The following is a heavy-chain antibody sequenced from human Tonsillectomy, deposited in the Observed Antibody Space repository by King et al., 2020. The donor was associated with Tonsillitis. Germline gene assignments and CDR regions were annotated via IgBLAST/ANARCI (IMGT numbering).Heavy chain of an antibody. V-gene: IGHV4-61*01. CDR3: ARSKAISTSFNI. CDR2: IYYRGGT. D-gene: IGHD3-9*01. Sequence: QLQETGPGLVKPSETLSLICSVFGDSVSSGNYYWSWMRQPPGKGLEFIGYIYYRGGTNYNPSLNSRVTISVDTSKNQFSLKLSSVTAADTAVYYCARSKAISTSFNIWGQGTKVTVSS. CDR1: GDSVSSGNYY. J-gene: IGHJ3*02.